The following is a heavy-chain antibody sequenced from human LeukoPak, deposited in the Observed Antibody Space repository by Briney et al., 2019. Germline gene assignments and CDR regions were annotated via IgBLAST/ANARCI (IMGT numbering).Heavy chain of an antibody. V-gene: IGHV1-2*02. J-gene: IGHJ4*02. CDR1: VYTFTGYY. CDR3: ARVYPYYDSSGYFDY. CDR2: IKPNSSGT. Sequence: GASVTVSFMSSVYTFTGYYMRWVRQAPGQGLEWMGWIKPNSSGTNYAQKFQGRVTMTRDTSISTAYMELSRLRSDDTAVYYCARVYPYYDSSGYFDYWGQGTLVTVSS. D-gene: IGHD3-22*01.